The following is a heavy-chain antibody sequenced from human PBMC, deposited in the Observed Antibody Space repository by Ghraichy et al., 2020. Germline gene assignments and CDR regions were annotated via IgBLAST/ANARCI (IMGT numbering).Heavy chain of an antibody. V-gene: IGHV3-7*01. CDR2: IKLDGSER. D-gene: IGHD4-17*01. J-gene: IGHJ4*02. Sequence: GGSLRLSCAASAFTFRSYWMSWVRQAPGKGLEWVASIKLDGSERYYVDSVRGRFTISRDNAKNSLSLEMNSLRAEDTAVYYCARDPYGDYKYGGTDYWGQGTQVTVSS. CDR3: ARDPYGDYKYGGTDY. CDR1: AFTFRSYW.